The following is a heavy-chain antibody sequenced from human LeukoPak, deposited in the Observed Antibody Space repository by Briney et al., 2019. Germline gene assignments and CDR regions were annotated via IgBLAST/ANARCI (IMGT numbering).Heavy chain of an antibody. J-gene: IGHJ3*02. CDR1: GYTFTNYD. CDR3: ARDSPVSTRPFDI. V-gene: IGHV1-46*01. CDR2: INPSGGRT. Sequence: GASVKVSCKASGYTFTNYDIHWVRQAPGQGLEWMGIINPSGGRTSYAQKFQGRVTMTRDTSTSTVYMDLSSLRSEDTALYYCARDSPVSTRPFDIWGQGTMVTVSS. D-gene: IGHD2-2*01.